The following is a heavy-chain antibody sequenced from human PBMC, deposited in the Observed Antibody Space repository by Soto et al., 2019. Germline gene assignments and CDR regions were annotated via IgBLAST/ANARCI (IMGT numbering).Heavy chain of an antibody. V-gene: IGHV3-23*01. Sequence: GGSLRLSCAASGFTFSTYAMSWVRQAPGKGLEWVSAISGSGTGTYYADSVKGRFTVSRDNSKNTLYLQMNSLRAEDTAVYYCVKRGSVAYVDYWGQGTLVTVSS. D-gene: IGHD2-15*01. CDR3: VKRGSVAYVDY. J-gene: IGHJ4*02. CDR2: ISGSGTGT. CDR1: GFTFSTYA.